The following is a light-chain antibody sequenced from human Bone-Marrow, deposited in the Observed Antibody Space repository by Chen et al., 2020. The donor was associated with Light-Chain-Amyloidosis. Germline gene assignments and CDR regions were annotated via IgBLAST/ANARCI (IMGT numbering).Light chain of an antibody. CDR1: SSNIGSRP. CDR3: AAWDDSRNGWV. Sequence: QSVLTQPPSASGTPGQRVTISCSGSSSNIGSRPVNWYQHFPGTAPKLLISTNTQRPSGVPDRCSGSKSGTSASLAISGLQSEDEADYYGAAWDDSRNGWVFGGGTKLTVL. V-gene: IGLV1-44*01. CDR2: TNT. J-gene: IGLJ3*02.